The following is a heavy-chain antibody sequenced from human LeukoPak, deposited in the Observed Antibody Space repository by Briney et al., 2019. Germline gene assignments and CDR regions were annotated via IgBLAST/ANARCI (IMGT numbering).Heavy chain of an antibody. CDR2: IYYSGST. V-gene: IGHV4-39*01. Sequence: SETLSLTCTVSGGSISSSSYYWGWIRQPPGKGLEWIGSIYYSGSTYYNPSLKSRVTISVDTSKNQFSLKLSSVTAADTAVYYCARKQWLVHYYFDYWGRGTLVTVSS. CDR3: ARKQWLVHYYFDY. J-gene: IGHJ4*02. CDR1: GGSISSSSYY. D-gene: IGHD6-19*01.